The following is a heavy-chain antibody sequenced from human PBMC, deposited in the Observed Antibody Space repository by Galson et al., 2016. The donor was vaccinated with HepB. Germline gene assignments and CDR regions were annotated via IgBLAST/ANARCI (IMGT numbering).Heavy chain of an antibody. D-gene: IGHD6-19*01. J-gene: IGHJ3*02. Sequence: SLRLSCAASGFTFTSCAMTWVRQAPERGLQWVSSISAHGTTTYYADSVKGRFTISRDNAKNSVGLQMNSLRAEDTALYYCWSGYNSGIWGQGTRVTVSS. CDR1: GFTFTSCA. CDR3: WSGYNSGI. V-gene: IGHV3-23*01. CDR2: ISAHGTTT.